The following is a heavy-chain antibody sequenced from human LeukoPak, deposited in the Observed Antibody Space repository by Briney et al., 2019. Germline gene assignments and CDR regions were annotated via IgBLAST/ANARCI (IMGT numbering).Heavy chain of an antibody. CDR2: ISGSGGTT. D-gene: IGHD3-9*01. CDR1: GLTFSSYT. J-gene: IGHJ4*02. V-gene: IGHV3-23*01. CDR3: AKGRGFLTGYYQDY. Sequence: PGGSLRLSCGASGLTFSSYTMTWVRQAPGKGLEWVSAISGSGGTTYYADSVKGRFTISRDNSKNTLYLQMNSLRAEDTAVYYCAKGRGFLTGYYQDYWGQGTLVTVPS.